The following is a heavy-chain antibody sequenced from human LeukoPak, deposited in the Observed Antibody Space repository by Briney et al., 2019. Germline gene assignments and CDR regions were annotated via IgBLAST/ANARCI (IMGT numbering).Heavy chain of an antibody. D-gene: IGHD3-3*01. CDR2: IYDSGSA. Sequence: SETLSLTCTVSGVSINSHYWSWIRQPPGKGLEWIGFIYDSGSANYKSSLKSRVTMTVDTSKNQFSLKLNSVTAADTAVYYCARVLQNYYHMDVWAKGPRSPSP. V-gene: IGHV4-59*11. J-gene: IGHJ6*03. CDR1: GVSINSHY. CDR3: ARVLQNYYHMDV.